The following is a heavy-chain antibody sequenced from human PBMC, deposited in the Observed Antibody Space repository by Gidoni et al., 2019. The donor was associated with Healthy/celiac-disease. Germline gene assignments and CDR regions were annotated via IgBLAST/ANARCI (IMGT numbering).Heavy chain of an antibody. D-gene: IGHD7-27*01. CDR2: IYYSGST. J-gene: IGHJ5*02. Sequence: QLQLQESVPGLVKPSETLSLTCTVSGGSISSSRYYWGWIRQPPGKGLEWFGSIYYSGSTYYNPSLKRRVTISEDTSKNKFSLKLSSVTAADTAVYYCARHHWGSVGWFDPWGQGTLVTVSS. V-gene: IGHV4-39*01. CDR3: ARHHWGSVGWFDP. CDR1: GGSISSSRYY.